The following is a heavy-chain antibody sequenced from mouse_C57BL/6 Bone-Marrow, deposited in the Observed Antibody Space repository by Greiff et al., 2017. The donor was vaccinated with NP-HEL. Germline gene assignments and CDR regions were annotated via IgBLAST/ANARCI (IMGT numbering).Heavy chain of an antibody. D-gene: IGHD1-1*01. Sequence: QVQLKQPGAELVKPGASVKLSCKASGYTFTSYWMHWVKQRPGQGLEWIGMIHPNSGSTNYNEKFKSKATLTVDKSSSTAYMQLSSLTSEDSAVYYCADYYGSEYFDVWGTGTTVTVSS. CDR3: ADYYGSEYFDV. V-gene: IGHV1-64*01. J-gene: IGHJ1*03. CDR2: IHPNSGST. CDR1: GYTFTSYW.